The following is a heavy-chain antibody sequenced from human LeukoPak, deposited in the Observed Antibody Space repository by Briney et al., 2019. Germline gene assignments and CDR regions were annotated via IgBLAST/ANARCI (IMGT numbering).Heavy chain of an antibody. J-gene: IGHJ6*02. V-gene: IGHV3-53*01. CDR2: IYSGGST. Sequence: GGSLRLSCAASGFTFSSYAMSWVRQAPGKGLEWVSVIYSGGSTYYADSVKGRFTISRDYSKNTLYLQMNSLRAEDTAVYYCARADGDYGDYYYGMDVWGQGTTVTVSS. D-gene: IGHD4-17*01. CDR3: ARADGDYGDYYYGMDV. CDR1: GFTFSSYA.